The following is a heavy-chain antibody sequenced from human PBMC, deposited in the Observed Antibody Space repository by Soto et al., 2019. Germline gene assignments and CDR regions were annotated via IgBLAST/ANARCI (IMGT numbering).Heavy chain of an antibody. CDR1: GLSLSTSGVG. J-gene: IGHJ4*02. Sequence: QITLKESGPTLVKPTQTLTLTCTFSGLSLSTSGVGVGWIRQPPGKALEWLALIYWNDDKRYSPSLKSRLTITKDATKNQVVLTMTNMDPVVTATYYCAHLYYDFWSGHRVGVDYWGQGTLVTVSS. V-gene: IGHV2-5*01. CDR3: AHLYYDFWSGHRVGVDY. CDR2: IYWNDDK. D-gene: IGHD3-3*01.